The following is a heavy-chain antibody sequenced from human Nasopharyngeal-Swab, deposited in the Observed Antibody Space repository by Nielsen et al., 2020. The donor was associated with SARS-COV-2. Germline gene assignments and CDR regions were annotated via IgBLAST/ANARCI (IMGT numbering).Heavy chain of an antibody. J-gene: IGHJ4*02. CDR3: ARDIEEWLVVPSLSFDY. CDR1: GFNFHTYA. Sequence: GGSLRLSCVASGFNFHTYALHWVRQAPGKGLEWVAIISYDGSNQFYADSVKGRFTVSRDNSKNTLYLQMSSLTREDTAIYYCARDIEEWLVVPSLSFDYWGQGTLVTVSS. CDR2: ISYDGSNQ. D-gene: IGHD3-3*01. V-gene: IGHV3-30*04.